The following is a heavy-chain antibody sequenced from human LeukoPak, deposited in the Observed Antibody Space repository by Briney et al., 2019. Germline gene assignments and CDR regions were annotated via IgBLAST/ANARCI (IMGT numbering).Heavy chain of an antibody. V-gene: IGHV3-30*02. D-gene: IGHD6-19*01. CDR3: AKLGVAGNDY. J-gene: IGHJ4*02. CDR1: GFTFSSYG. Sequence: QAGGSLRLSCAASGFTFSSYGMSWVRQAPGEGLEWVAFIRYDGSNKYYADSVKGRFTISRDNSKNTLYLQMNSLRAEDTAVYYCAKLGVAGNDYWGQGTLVTVSS. CDR2: IRYDGSNK.